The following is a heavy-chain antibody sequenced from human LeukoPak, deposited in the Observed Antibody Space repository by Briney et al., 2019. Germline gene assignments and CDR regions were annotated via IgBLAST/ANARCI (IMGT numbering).Heavy chain of an antibody. CDR3: ARLMAAAGSHWFDP. D-gene: IGHD6-13*01. CDR2: ISSSSSYT. J-gene: IGHJ5*02. V-gene: IGHV3-11*03. CDR1: GFTFSDYY. Sequence: GGSLRLSCAASGFTFSDYYMSWVRQAPGKGLEWVSYISSSSSYTNYADSVKGRFTISRDNAKNSLYLQMNSLRAEDTAVYYCARLMAAAGSHWFDPWGQGTLVTVSS.